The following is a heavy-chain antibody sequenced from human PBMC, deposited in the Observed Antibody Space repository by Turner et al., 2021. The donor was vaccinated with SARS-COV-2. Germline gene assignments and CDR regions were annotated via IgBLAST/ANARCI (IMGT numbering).Heavy chain of an antibody. CDR2: MMWDSSSI. V-gene: IGHV3-9*01. J-gene: IGHJ6*02. CDR1: GFTFNQHA. Sequence: EVQLVESGGGLVPPGRSLRLPCAGSGFTFNQHAMHWVRQAPGKGLEWVLGMMWDSSSIGYADSVKGRFTISRDNAKNSLYLEMNSLRVEDTALYYCARDLSPGGADVWGQGTTVTVSS. CDR3: ARDLSPGGADV. D-gene: IGHD4-17*01.